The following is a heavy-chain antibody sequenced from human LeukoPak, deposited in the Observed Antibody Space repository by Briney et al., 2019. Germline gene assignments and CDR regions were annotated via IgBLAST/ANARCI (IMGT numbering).Heavy chain of an antibody. D-gene: IGHD6-6*01. CDR2: ISFDGGNK. V-gene: IGHV3-30*03. Sequence: PGGSLRLSCAASGFTLSSHGMHWVRQAPGKGLEWVAVISFDGGNKYYADSVKGRFTISRDNSKNTLYLQLDSLRAEDTAVYYCASTRSSDFDYWGQGTLVTVSS. J-gene: IGHJ4*02. CDR1: GFTLSSHG. CDR3: ASTRSSDFDY.